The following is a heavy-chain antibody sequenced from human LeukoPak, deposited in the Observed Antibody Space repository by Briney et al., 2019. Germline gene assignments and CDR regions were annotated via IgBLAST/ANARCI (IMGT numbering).Heavy chain of an antibody. V-gene: IGHV1-2*02. D-gene: IGHD6-19*01. J-gene: IGHJ4*02. CDR3: ARGRQQWLTPIDY. CDR1: GYTFTGYY. CDR2: INPNSGGT. Sequence: ASVKASCTASGYTFTGYYMHWVRQAPGQGLEWMGLINPNSGGTNYAQKFQGRVTMNRDTSISTAYMELSRLRSDDTAVYYCARGRQQWLTPIDYWGQGTLVTVSS.